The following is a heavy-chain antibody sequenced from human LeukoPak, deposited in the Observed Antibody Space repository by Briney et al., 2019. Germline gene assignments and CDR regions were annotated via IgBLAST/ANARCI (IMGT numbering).Heavy chain of an antibody. CDR1: GGTFSSYA. CDR2: IIPILGIA. V-gene: IGHV1-69*04. D-gene: IGHD5/OR15-5a*01. J-gene: IGHJ4*02. Sequence: AASVKVSCKASGGTFSSYAISWVRQAPGQGLEWMGRIIPILGIANYAQKFQGRVTITADKSTGTAYMELSSLRSEATAVYYCVFYDTDYFDYWGQGTLVTVSS. CDR3: VFYDTDYFDY.